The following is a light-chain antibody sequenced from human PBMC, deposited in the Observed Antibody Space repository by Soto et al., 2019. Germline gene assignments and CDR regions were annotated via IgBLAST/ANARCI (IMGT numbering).Light chain of an antibody. CDR3: HQYGTSPWT. J-gene: IGKJ1*01. V-gene: IGKV3-20*01. CDR2: GAS. CDR1: QTITSDY. Sequence: EIVLTQSPGNLSLSPGERATLSCRVSQTITSDYLAWYKQKPGQAPRLLIYGASSRATGIPDRFSGRGSGTDFTLTVSSLEPEDFAVFYCHQYGTSPWTFGQGTKVEIK.